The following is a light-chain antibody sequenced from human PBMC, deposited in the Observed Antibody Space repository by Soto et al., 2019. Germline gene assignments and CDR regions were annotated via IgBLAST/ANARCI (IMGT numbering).Light chain of an antibody. V-gene: IGKV1-5*03. J-gene: IGKJ1*01. CDR2: KAS. CDR3: QQYNNYGSWT. Sequence: DIQMTQSPSTLSASVGDRVTITCRPSQSISGWLAWYQQNPGKAPKLLIYKASTLESGVPSRFSGSGSGTEFTLTISSLQPDDFATYYCQQYNNYGSWTFGQGTKVEIK. CDR1: QSISGW.